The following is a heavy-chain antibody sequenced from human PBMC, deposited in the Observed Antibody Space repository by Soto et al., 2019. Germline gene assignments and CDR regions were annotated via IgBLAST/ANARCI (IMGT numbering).Heavy chain of an antibody. D-gene: IGHD5-18*01. V-gene: IGHV4-34*01. CDR2: INHSGST. CDR3: ARVWGYSYGDTGYYYYGMDV. CDR1: GGSFSGYY. Sequence: PSETLSLTCAVYGGSFSGYYWSWIRQPPGKGLEWIGEINHSGSTNYNPSLKSRVTISVDTSKNQFSLKLSSVTAADTAVYYCARVWGYSYGDTGYYYYGMDVWGQGTTVTVSS. J-gene: IGHJ6*02.